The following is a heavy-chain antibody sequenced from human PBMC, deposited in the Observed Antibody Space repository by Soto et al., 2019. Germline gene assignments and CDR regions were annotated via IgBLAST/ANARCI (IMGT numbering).Heavy chain of an antibody. V-gene: IGHV1-2*02. CDR2: INPNSGGT. D-gene: IGHD2-15*01. CDR3: ASEDCSGGSCYLTYGMDV. CDR1: GYTFTGYY. J-gene: IGHJ6*02. Sequence: ASVKVSCKASGYTFTGYYMHWVRQAPGEGLEWMGWINPNSGGTNYAQKFQGRVTMTTDKSTSTAYMELSSLRSEDTAVYYCASEDCSGGSCYLTYGMDVWGQGTTVTVSS.